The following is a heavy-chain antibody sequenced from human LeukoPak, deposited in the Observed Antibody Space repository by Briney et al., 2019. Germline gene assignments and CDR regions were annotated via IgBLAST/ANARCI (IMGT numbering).Heavy chain of an antibody. CDR2: INPNSGGT. CDR3: ARDRAGLSDWFDP. CDR1: GYTFTGYY. J-gene: IGHJ5*02. V-gene: IGHV1-2*02. Sequence: ASVKVSCKASGYTFTGYYMHWVRQAPRQGLEWMGWINPNSGGTNYAQKFQGRVTMTRDTSISTAYMELSRLRSDDTAVYYCARDRAGLSDWFDPWGQGTLVTVSS. D-gene: IGHD1-14*01.